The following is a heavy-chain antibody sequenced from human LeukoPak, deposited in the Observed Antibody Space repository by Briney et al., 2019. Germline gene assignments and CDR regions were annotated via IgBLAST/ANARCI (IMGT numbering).Heavy chain of an antibody. CDR1: GYTFTGYY. CDR3: ARVGGRYCSGGSCPNTDYYYYYMDV. Sequence: GASVKVSCKASGYTFTGYYMHWVRQAPGQGLEWMGWINPNSGGTNYAQKLQGRVTMTTDTSTSTAYMELRSLRSDDTAVYYCARVGGRYCSGGSCPNTDYYYYYMDVWGKGTTVTISS. CDR2: INPNSGGT. D-gene: IGHD2-15*01. V-gene: IGHV1-2*02. J-gene: IGHJ6*03.